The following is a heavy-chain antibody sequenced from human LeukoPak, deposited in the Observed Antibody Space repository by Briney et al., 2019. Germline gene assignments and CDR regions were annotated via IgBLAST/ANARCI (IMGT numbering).Heavy chain of an antibody. J-gene: IGHJ6*02. Sequence: ASAKVSCKASGGTFSSYAISWVRQAPGQGLEWMGWMNPNSGNTGYAQKFQGRVTMTRNTSISTAYMELSSLRSEDTAVYYCARGGRGRYYYGMDVWGQGTTVTVSS. CDR1: GGTFSSYA. V-gene: IGHV1-8*02. CDR2: MNPNSGNT. CDR3: ARGGRGRYYYGMDV.